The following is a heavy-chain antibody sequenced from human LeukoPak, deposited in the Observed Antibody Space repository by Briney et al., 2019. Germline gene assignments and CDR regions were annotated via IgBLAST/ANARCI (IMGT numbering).Heavy chain of an antibody. D-gene: IGHD2-2*01. CDR3: ARPRYCSSTSCSSFGY. Sequence: SETLSLTSTVSGGSISSYYWSWIRQPPGKGLEWIGYIYYSGSTNYNPSLKSRVTISVDTSKNQFSLKLSSVTAADTAVYYCARPRYCSSTSCSSFGYWGQGTLVTVSS. CDR1: GGSISSYY. CDR2: IYYSGST. J-gene: IGHJ4*02. V-gene: IGHV4-59*01.